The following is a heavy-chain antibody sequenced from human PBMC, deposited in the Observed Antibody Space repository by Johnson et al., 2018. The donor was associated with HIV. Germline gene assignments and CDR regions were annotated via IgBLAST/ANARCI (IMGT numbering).Heavy chain of an antibody. V-gene: IGHV3-66*01. J-gene: IGHJ3*02. D-gene: IGHD3-22*01. CDR2: IYSGCST. CDR3: ARETSPYYYDSSGYYSHDAFDI. CDR1: GFTVSSNY. Sequence: VQLVESGGGLVQPGGSLRLSCAASGFTVSSNYMSWVRQAPGKGLEWVSVIYSGCSTYYADSVKGRFTISRDNSKNTLYLQMNSLRAEDTAVYYCARETSPYYYDSSGYYSHDAFDIWGQGTMVTVSS.